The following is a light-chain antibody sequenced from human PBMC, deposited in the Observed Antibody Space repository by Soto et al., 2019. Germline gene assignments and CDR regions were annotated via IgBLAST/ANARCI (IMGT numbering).Light chain of an antibody. CDR1: QSVSSSY. Sequence: TQSPSTLSASVGDRVALSCRASQSVSSSYLAWYQQKPGQAPRLLIYGASSRATGIPDRFSGSGSGTDFTLIISRLEPEDFAVYYCEQYGSSPPTFGQGTKVDIK. J-gene: IGKJ1*01. CDR2: GAS. CDR3: EQYGSSPPT. V-gene: IGKV3-20*01.